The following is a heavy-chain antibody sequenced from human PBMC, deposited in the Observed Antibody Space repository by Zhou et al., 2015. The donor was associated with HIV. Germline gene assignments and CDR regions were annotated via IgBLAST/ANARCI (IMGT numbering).Heavy chain of an antibody. CDR3: TRDDAVVTATPLDYYGMDV. Sequence: QMQLVQSGSEVKRPGSSVKVSCKASGGTFGNYAIIWVRQAPGQGLEWMGAIIPLFGAADYEPKFQGRVTISADKSARIAYLDLRSLRYEDTAIYYCTRDDAVVTATPLDYYGMDVWGQGTTVFVSS. J-gene: IGHJ6*02. CDR1: GGTFGNYA. D-gene: IGHD2-21*02. CDR2: IIPLFGAA. V-gene: IGHV1-69*06.